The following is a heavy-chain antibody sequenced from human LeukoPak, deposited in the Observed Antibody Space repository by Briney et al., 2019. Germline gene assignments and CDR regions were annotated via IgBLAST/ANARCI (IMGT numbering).Heavy chain of an antibody. CDR1: GYSFTTSG. V-gene: IGHV1-18*01. J-gene: IGHJ3*02. CDR2: ISAANGNT. CDR3: SRVRDSDNWWGPFDI. Sequence: GASVKVSCKASGYSFTTSGITWVRQAPGQGLEWMGWISAANGNTHYAERVRGRVSMTTDTATSTAYMELRSLRSDDTAVYYCSRVRDSDNWWGPFDIWGQGTMVTVSS. D-gene: IGHD1-1*01.